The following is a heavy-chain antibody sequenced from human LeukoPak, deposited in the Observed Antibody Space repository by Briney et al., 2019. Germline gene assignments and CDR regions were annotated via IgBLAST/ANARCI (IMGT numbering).Heavy chain of an antibody. CDR3: AKGGYGGNAPGY. Sequence: GVSLRLSCAASGFTFSSYGMHWVRQAPGKGLEWVAVISYDGSNKYYADSVKGRFTISRDNSKNTLYLQMNSLRAEDTAVYYCAKGGYGGNAPGYWGQGTLVTVSS. D-gene: IGHD4-23*01. V-gene: IGHV3-30*18. CDR2: ISYDGSNK. CDR1: GFTFSSYG. J-gene: IGHJ4*02.